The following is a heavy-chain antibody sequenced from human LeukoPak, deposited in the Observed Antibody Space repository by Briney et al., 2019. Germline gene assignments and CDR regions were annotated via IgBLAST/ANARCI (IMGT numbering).Heavy chain of an antibody. Sequence: GESLKISCKGSGYSFTSYWIGWVRQMPGKGLEWMGITYPGDSDTRYSPSFQGQVTISADKSISTAYLQWSSLKASDTAMYYCAKGENYYDSSGYYFLGAFDIWGQGTMVTVSS. V-gene: IGHV5-51*01. CDR3: AKGENYYDSSGYYFLGAFDI. CDR1: GYSFTSYW. D-gene: IGHD3-22*01. J-gene: IGHJ3*02. CDR2: TYPGDSDT.